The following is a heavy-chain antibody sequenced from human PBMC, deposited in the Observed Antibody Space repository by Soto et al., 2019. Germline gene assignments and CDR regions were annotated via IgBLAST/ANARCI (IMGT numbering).Heavy chain of an antibody. Sequence: QVQLQQWGAGLLKPSETLSLTCAVYGGSFSGYYWSWIRQPPGTGLEWSGEINDSGSSNYNPSRKSRVTISVDTPKNQFSLKLSSVTAADTAVYYCARGLLLWFGELSRRGGYYYYMDVWGKGTMVTVSS. V-gene: IGHV4-34*01. CDR1: GGSFSGYY. J-gene: IGHJ6*03. D-gene: IGHD3-10*01. CDR3: ARGLLLWFGELSRRGGYYYYMDV. CDR2: INDSGSS.